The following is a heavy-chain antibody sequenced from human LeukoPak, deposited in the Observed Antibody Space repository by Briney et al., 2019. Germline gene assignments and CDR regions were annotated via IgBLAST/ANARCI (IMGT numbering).Heavy chain of an antibody. Sequence: ASVKVSCKASGYTFTSYGISWVRQAPGQGLEWMGWISAYNGNTNYAQKFQGRITMTRNTSITTAYMELSSLRSEDTAVYYCARGNKDYGDYARGLSDYWGQGTLVTVSS. J-gene: IGHJ4*02. CDR1: GYTFTSYG. V-gene: IGHV1-18*01. CDR3: ARGNKDYGDYARGLSDY. CDR2: ISAYNGNT. D-gene: IGHD4-17*01.